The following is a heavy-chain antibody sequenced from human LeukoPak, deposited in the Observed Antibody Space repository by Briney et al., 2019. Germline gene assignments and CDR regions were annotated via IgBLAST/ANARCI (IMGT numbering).Heavy chain of an antibody. V-gene: IGHV4-4*02. J-gene: IGHJ4*02. CDR3: ARFNYHILTGYSAIDY. Sequence: TSGTLSLTCAVSGGSISSSNWWSWVRQPPGKGLEWIGEIYHSGSTNYNPSLKSRVTISVDKSKNQFSLKLSSVTAADTAVYYCARFNYHILTGYSAIDYWGQGTLVTVSS. CDR1: GGSISSSNW. D-gene: IGHD3-9*01. CDR2: IYHSGST.